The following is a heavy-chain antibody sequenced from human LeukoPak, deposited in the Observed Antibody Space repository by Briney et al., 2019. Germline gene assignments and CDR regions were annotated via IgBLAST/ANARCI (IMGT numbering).Heavy chain of an antibody. Sequence: SGTLSLTCAVSGGSISSTNWWSWVRQPPGKGLEWIGEIYHSGSTNYNPSLKSRVTISVDKSKNQFSLKLTSVTAADTAVYYCASTSGWIPYYFDYWGQGTLVTVSS. J-gene: IGHJ4*02. CDR3: ASTSGWIPYYFDY. CDR1: GGSISSTNW. D-gene: IGHD6-19*01. V-gene: IGHV4-4*02. CDR2: IYHSGST.